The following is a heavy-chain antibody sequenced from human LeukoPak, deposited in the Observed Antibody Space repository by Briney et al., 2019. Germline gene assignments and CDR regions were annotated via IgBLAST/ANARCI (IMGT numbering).Heavy chain of an antibody. V-gene: IGHV3-21*01. Sequence: GGSLRLSCAASGFTFSSYSMNWVRQAPGKGLEWVSSISSSSSYIYYADSVKGRFTISRDNAKNSLYLQMNSLRAEDTAVYYCARDQGYGAYYYYGMDVWGKGTTVTVSS. CDR2: ISSSSSYI. J-gene: IGHJ6*04. CDR1: GFTFSSYS. CDR3: ARDQGYGAYYYYGMDV. D-gene: IGHD4-17*01.